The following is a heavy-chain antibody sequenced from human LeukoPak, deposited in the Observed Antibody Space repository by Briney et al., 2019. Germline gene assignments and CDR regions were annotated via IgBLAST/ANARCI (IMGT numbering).Heavy chain of an antibody. CDR3: ARDLDYYDSSGSFDY. CDR1: GFTVSSNY. J-gene: IGHJ4*02. CDR2: IYCGGST. V-gene: IGHV3-53*01. D-gene: IGHD3-22*01. Sequence: GGSLRLSCAAYGFTVSSNYMSWVRQAAGKGLEWVSVIYCGGSTYYADSVKGRFTISRDNSKNTLYLQMNSLRAEDTAVYYCARDLDYYDSSGSFDYWGQGTLVTVSS.